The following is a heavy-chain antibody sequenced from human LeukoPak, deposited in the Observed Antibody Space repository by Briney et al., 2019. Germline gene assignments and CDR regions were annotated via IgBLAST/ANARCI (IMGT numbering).Heavy chain of an antibody. CDR2: ICYSGST. CDR3: ARQGSGSDF. J-gene: IGHJ4*02. D-gene: IGHD3-3*01. Sequence: SETLSLTCAVSGGSITSNTYYWGWIRQPPGKGLEWIGSICYSGSTYYNPSLKSRVTISVDTSKNQFSLKLSSVTAADTAVYYCARQGSGSDFWGQGTLVTVSS. CDR1: GGSITSNTYY. V-gene: IGHV4-39*01.